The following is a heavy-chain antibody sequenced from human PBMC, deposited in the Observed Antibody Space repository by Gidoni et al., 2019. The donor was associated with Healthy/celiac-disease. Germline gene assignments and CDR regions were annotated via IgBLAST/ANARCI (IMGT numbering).Heavy chain of an antibody. CDR3: TSPWEYGYYYYYMDV. Sequence: EVQLVESGGGLVQPGGSLNLSCAASGFPFSRSAMHWVRQASGKGLEWVGRIRSKANSYATAYAASVKGRFTISRDESKNTAYLQMNSLKTEDTAVYYCTSPWEYGYYYYYMDVWGKGTTVTVSS. J-gene: IGHJ6*03. CDR1: GFPFSRSA. D-gene: IGHD1-26*01. CDR2: IRSKANSYAT. V-gene: IGHV3-73*02.